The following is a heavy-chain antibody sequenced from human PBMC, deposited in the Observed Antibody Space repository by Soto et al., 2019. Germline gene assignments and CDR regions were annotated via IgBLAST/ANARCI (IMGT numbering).Heavy chain of an antibody. V-gene: IGHV4-31*03. CDR2: VYYSGST. CDR1: GGSISSGGYY. D-gene: IGHD6-6*01. J-gene: IGHJ5*02. Sequence: SETLSLTCTVSGGSISSGGYYWSWIRQHPGKGLEWIGYVYYSGSTYYNPSLKSRVTISVDTSKNQFSLKLSSVTAADTAVYYCARGRRPEYSSSSGLFDTWGQGTLVTVSS. CDR3: ARGRRPEYSSSSGLFDT.